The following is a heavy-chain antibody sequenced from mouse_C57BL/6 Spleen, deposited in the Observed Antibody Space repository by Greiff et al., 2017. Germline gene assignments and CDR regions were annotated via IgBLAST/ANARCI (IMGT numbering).Heavy chain of an antibody. CDR3: ARPPYYYGSSRYWYFDV. J-gene: IGHJ1*03. V-gene: IGHV1-50*01. D-gene: IGHD1-1*01. Sequence: QVQLQQPGAERGKKGASVKLSCKASGYTLNRYWMQWGNQRPGQGREGIGENDPYDRDKNDNQKFKGKATLTVDKSSSTAYMQLSSLTSEDSAVYCCARPPYYYGSSRYWYFDVWGTGTTVTVSS. CDR2: NDPYDRDK. CDR1: GYTLNRYW.